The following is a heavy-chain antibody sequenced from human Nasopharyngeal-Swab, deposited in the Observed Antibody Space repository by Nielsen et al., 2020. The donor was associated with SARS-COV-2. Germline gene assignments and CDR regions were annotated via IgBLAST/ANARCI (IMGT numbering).Heavy chain of an antibody. D-gene: IGHD3-22*01. V-gene: IGHV1-18*01. CDR2: ISAYNGNT. J-gene: IGHJ4*02. CDR3: AREGYYYDSSDYYFDY. Sequence: ASVKVSCKASGYTFTSYGISWVRQAPGQGLEWMGWISAYNGNTNYAQKLQGRVTVTTDTSTSTAYMELRSLRSDDTAVYYCAREGYYYDSSDYYFDYWGQGTLVTVSS. CDR1: GYTFTSYG.